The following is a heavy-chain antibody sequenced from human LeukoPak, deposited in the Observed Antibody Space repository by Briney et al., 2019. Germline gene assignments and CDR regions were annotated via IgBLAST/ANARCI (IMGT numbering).Heavy chain of an antibody. CDR2: ISSSSSYI. Sequence: GGSLRLSCAASGFTFSSYEMNWVRQAPGKGLEWVSSISSSSSYIYYADSVKGRFTISRDNAKNSLYLQMNSLRAEDTAVYYCARDPTGAVEGDTLHFDYWGQGTLVTVSS. D-gene: IGHD2-8*02. CDR1: GFTFSSYE. CDR3: ARDPTGAVEGDTLHFDY. J-gene: IGHJ4*02. V-gene: IGHV3-21*01.